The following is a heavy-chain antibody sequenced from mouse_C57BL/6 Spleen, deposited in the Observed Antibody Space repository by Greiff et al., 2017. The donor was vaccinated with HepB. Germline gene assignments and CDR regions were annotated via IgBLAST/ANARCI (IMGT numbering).Heavy chain of an antibody. V-gene: IGHV14-1*01. CDR3: TSYYGSSPYYAMDY. CDR2: IDPEDGDT. Sequence: VQLKQSGAELVRPGASVKLSCTASGFNIKDYYMHWVKQRPEQGLEWIGRIDPEDGDTEYAPKFQGKATMTADTSSNTAYLQLSSLTSEDTAVYYCTSYYGSSPYYAMDYWGQGTSVTVSS. J-gene: IGHJ4*01. D-gene: IGHD1-1*01. CDR1: GFNIKDYY.